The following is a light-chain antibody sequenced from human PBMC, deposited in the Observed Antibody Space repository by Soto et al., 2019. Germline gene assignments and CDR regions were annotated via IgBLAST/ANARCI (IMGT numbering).Light chain of an antibody. CDR3: PQDYNYPRT. CDR2: AAS. V-gene: IGKV1-6*01. J-gene: IGKJ1*01. Sequence: AIQITQTPSSLSAAVGDRVTITCRASQDIRNVLGWYQQKPGKAPNLLIYAASSLHTGVPSRFSGSGSGTYFTLTISGLQPDDFATYYCPQDYNYPRTFGRGTKVEVK. CDR1: QDIRNV.